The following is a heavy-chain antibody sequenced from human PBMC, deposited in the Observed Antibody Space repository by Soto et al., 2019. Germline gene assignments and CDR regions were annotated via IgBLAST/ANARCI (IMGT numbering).Heavy chain of an antibody. CDR3: ARAGSGYSGYDFYYYGMDV. J-gene: IGHJ6*02. V-gene: IGHV3-21*01. D-gene: IGHD5-12*01. CDR2: ISSSSSYI. CDR1: GFTFSSYS. Sequence: PGGSLRLSCAASGFTFSSYSMNWVRQAPGKGLEWVSSISSSSSYIYYADSVKGRFTISRDNAKNSLYLQMNSLRAEDTAVYYCARAGSGYSGYDFYYYGMDVWGQGTTVTVSS.